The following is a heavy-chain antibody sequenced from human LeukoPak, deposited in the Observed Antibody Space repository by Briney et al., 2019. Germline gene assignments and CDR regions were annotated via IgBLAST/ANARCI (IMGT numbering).Heavy chain of an antibody. CDR3: AKILGSYWTPGYDY. V-gene: IGHV3-23*01. CDR1: GFTFSSYA. CDR2: ISGSGDTP. D-gene: IGHD1-26*01. J-gene: IGHJ4*02. Sequence: GGSLRLSCAASGFTFSSYAMSWVRQAPGKGLEWVSGISGSGDTPYYADSVKGRFTISRDNSKNTLYLQMNSVRAEDTAVYYCAKILGSYWTPGYDYWGQGTLVTVSS.